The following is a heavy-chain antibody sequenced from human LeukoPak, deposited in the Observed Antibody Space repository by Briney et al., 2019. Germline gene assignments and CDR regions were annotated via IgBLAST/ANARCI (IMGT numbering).Heavy chain of an antibody. J-gene: IGHJ4*02. CDR1: GGSISSGGYY. V-gene: IGHV4-30-2*01. CDR3: ARDDYGGPFDY. Sequence: SETLSLTCTVSGGSISSGGYYWSWIRQPPGKGLEWIGYIYHSGSTYYNPSLKSRVTISVDTSKNQFSLKLSSVTAADTAVYYCARDDYGGPFDYWGQGTLVTVSS. CDR2: IYHSGST. D-gene: IGHD4-23*01.